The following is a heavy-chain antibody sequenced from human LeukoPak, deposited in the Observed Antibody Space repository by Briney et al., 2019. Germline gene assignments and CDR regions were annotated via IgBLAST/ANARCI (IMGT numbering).Heavy chain of an antibody. Sequence: SQTLSLTCVISGDSVSNNIIVWSWIRQSPSRGLEWLGGTYYRSKWYNDYAVSVKGRISIDADTSKNQFSLHLNSVTPEDTAVYYCARDPYDSNWNDPFDIWGQGTLVTVSS. CDR1: GDSVSNNIIV. J-gene: IGHJ3*02. V-gene: IGHV6-1*01. CDR3: ARDPYDSNWNDPFDI. CDR2: TYYRSKWYN. D-gene: IGHD1-1*01.